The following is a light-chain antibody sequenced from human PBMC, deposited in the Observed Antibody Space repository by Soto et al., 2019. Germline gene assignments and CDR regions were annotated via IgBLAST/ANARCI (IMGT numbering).Light chain of an antibody. Sequence: QSALTQPASVSGSPGQSITISCTGTSSDVGGYNYVSWYQQHPGKAPKLMIYEVSNRPSGVSNRFSGSKSGNTASLTISGLQAEDEADYSCSSYTSSSTLVVFGGVTQLTVL. J-gene: IGLJ2*01. CDR2: EVS. CDR3: SSYTSSSTLVV. CDR1: SSDVGGYNY. V-gene: IGLV2-14*01.